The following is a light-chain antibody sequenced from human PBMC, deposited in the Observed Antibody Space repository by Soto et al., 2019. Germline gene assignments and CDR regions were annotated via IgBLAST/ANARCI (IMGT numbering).Light chain of an antibody. Sequence: EIVLTQSPGTLSLSPGERATLSCRPSQSVTSSYLAWYQQKPGQAPRLLIYHASTRAAGIPDRFSGSGSGRDFTLTISRLEPEDVAVYYCQQYANSPQNFGQGTKLEIK. CDR1: QSVTSSY. CDR3: QQYANSPQN. V-gene: IGKV3-20*01. J-gene: IGKJ2*01. CDR2: HAS.